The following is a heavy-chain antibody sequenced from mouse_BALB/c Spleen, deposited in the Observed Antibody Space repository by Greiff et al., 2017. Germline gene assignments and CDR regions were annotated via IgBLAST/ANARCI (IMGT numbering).Heavy chain of an antibody. Sequence: VQLQQSGAELMKPGASVKISCKATGYTFSSYWIEWVKQRPGHGLEWIGEILPGSGSTNYNEKFKGKATFTADTSSNTAYMQLSSLTSEDSAVYYCARRGLGRDFDVWGAGTTVTVSS. V-gene: IGHV1-9*01. J-gene: IGHJ1*01. CDR1: GYTFSSYW. CDR2: ILPGSGST. D-gene: IGHD4-1*01. CDR3: ARRGLGRDFDV.